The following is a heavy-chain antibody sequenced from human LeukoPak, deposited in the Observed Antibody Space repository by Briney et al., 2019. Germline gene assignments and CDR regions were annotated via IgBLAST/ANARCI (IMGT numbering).Heavy chain of an antibody. J-gene: IGHJ3*02. CDR1: GGAFSGYY. CDR2: INHSGST. D-gene: IGHD6-13*01. V-gene: IGHV4-34*01. Sequence: SETLSLTCAVYGGAFSGYYWSWIRQPPGKGVEWIGEINHSGSTNYNPSLKSRVTISVDTSKNQFSRKLSSVTAADTAVYYCARGSRWTAFDIWGQGTMVTVSS. CDR3: ARGSRWTAFDI.